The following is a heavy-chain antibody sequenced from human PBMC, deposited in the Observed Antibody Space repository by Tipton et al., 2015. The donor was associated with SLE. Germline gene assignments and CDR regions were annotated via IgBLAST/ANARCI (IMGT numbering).Heavy chain of an antibody. CDR1: GFSISSGFY. D-gene: IGHD5-18*01. Sequence: LRLSCSVSGFSISSGFYWDWIRLLPGKGLQPHAPIYHSGKTYYNPSLRGRATISVDTSKNQFSLTLSSVTAADTAIYFCARGVRIQGILDIWGQGTLVTVSS. J-gene: IGHJ3*02. V-gene: IGHV4-38-2*02. CDR2: IYHSGKT. CDR3: ARGVRIQGILDI.